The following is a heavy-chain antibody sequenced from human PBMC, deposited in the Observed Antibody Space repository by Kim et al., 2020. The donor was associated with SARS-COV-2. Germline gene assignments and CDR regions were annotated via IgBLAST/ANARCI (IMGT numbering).Heavy chain of an antibody. V-gene: IGHV3-7*01. CDR1: GFTFSSYW. CDR3: ASDCSGGSCYPPLDAFDI. Sequence: GGSLRLSCAASGFTFSSYWMSWVRQAPGKGLEWVANIKQDGSEKYYVDSVKGRFTISRDNAKNSLYLQMNSLRAEDTAVYYCASDCSGGSCYPPLDAFDIWGQGTMVTVSS. CDR2: IKQDGSEK. J-gene: IGHJ3*02. D-gene: IGHD2-15*01.